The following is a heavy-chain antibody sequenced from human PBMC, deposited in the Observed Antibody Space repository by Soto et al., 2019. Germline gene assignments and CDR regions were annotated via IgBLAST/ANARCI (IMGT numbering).Heavy chain of an antibody. CDR2: ISSSGGST. CDR1: GFTFSSYT. Sequence: EVQLLESGGGLVQPGGSLRLSCAASGFTFSSYTMSWVRQGPGKGLEWVSGISSSGGSTVYADSVKGRFTISRDNFKNTQYLQMNSRRAEDTAVYYCAKGWGDYWGQGTPVTVSS. J-gene: IGHJ4*02. V-gene: IGHV3-23*01. CDR3: AKGWGDY. D-gene: IGHD7-27*01.